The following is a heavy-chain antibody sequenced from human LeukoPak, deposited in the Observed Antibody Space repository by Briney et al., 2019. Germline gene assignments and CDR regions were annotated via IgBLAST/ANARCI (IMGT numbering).Heavy chain of an antibody. CDR1: GFTFSSYA. CDR3: ARLHYDVLTGPFDY. D-gene: IGHD3-9*01. Sequence: GGSLRLSCAASGFTFSSYAMSWVRQAPGKGLDWVSTISGSGGTTYYADSVKGRFTISRENSKNTLWLQMNSLRAEDTAVYYCARLHYDVLTGPFDYWGQGTLVTVSS. CDR2: ISGSGGTT. J-gene: IGHJ4*02. V-gene: IGHV3-23*01.